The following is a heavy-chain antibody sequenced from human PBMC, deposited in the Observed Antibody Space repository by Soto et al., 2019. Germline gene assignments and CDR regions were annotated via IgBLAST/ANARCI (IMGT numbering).Heavy chain of an antibody. D-gene: IGHD3-9*01. J-gene: IGHJ4*02. CDR3: ARLEGLATISYDFHF. Sequence: SETLSLTCSVSDDSINSDKYYWGWIRQPPGKGLEWIGSIYYRGNAYYNPSLQTRVTISLDKSKSQFSLKLNSVTAADSAVYFCARLEGLATISYDFHFWGPVALVTVSS. V-gene: IGHV4-39*01. CDR1: DDSINSDKYY. CDR2: IYYRGNA.